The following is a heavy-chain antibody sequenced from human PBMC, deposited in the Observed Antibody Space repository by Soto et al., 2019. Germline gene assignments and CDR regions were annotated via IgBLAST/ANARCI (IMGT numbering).Heavy chain of an antibody. Sequence: QVQLQQWGAGLLKPSETLSLTCAVYGGSFSGYYWSWIRQPPGKGLEYIGEINHSGSTNYNPSLKSRVTISVDTSKNQLSLKLSSVTAADTAVYYCARSYGGNSGTFDFWGQGTLVTVSS. CDR3: ARSYGGNSGTFDF. V-gene: IGHV4-34*01. J-gene: IGHJ4*02. D-gene: IGHD4-17*01. CDR1: GGSFSGYY. CDR2: INHSGST.